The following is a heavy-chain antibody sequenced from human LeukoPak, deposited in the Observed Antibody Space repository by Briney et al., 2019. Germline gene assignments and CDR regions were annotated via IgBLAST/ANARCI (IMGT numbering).Heavy chain of an antibody. J-gene: IGHJ4*02. D-gene: IGHD1-26*01. CDR1: GFTFSSYA. CDR2: ISSNGGST. CDR3: AISWELQAPSHY. V-gene: IGHV3-64*01. Sequence: PGGALRLSCAASGFTFSSYAMHWVRQAPGKGLEYVSAISSNGGSTYYANSVKGRFTISRDNSKNTLYLQMGSLRAEDMAVYYCAISWELQAPSHYCGQGTLVTVSS.